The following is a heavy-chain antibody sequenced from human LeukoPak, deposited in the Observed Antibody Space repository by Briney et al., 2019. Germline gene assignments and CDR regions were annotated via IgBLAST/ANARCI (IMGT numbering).Heavy chain of an antibody. J-gene: IGHJ6*03. CDR1: GYTLTELS. Sequence: ASVKVSCKVSGYTLTELSMHWVRQAPGKGLEWMGGFDPEDGETIYAQKFQGRVTITADESTSTAYMELSSLRSDDTAVYYCARANKWGSDYYYYMDVWGKGTTVTVSS. CDR3: ARANKWGSDYYYYMDV. D-gene: IGHD7-27*01. V-gene: IGHV1-24*01. CDR2: FDPEDGET.